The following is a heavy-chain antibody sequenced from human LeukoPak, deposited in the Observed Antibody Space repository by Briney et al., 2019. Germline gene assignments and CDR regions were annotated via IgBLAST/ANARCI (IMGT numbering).Heavy chain of an antibody. V-gene: IGHV3-23*01. CDR2: ICGSGSTT. D-gene: IGHD4-17*01. J-gene: IGHJ4*02. Sequence: GGSLRLSCAAAGFTFSRYGMSWVRQAPGKGLEWVSGICGSGSTTYYADSVKGRFTISRDNSKNTLYLQMNSLRAEDAAVYYCAKIPNYGDYVPYYFDYWGQGTLVTVSS. CDR1: GFTFSRYG. CDR3: AKIPNYGDYVPYYFDY.